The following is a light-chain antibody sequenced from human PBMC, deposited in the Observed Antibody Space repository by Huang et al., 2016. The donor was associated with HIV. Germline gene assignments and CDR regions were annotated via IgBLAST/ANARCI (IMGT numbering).Light chain of an antibody. J-gene: IGKJ4*01. CDR1: QSVHSY. CDR2: DAS. Sequence: EIVLTQSPATLSLSPGERATLSCRASQSVHSYLAWYQQKTGQAPRRLIDDASNRATGIPARFSGSGSGTDFTLTISNLQSEDFVVYYCQQRSAWPLTFGGGTKVEI. V-gene: IGKV3-11*01. CDR3: QQRSAWPLT.